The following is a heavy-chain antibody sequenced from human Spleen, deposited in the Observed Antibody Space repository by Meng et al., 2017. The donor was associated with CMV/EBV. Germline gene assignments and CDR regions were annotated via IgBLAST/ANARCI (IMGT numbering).Heavy chain of an antibody. D-gene: IGHD1-1*01. CDR2: IYYSGYT. CDR1: GGSISSYY. J-gene: IGHJ6*02. V-gene: IGHV4-59*01. CDR3: AKFSATGAYYYGIDV. Sequence: GSLRLSCTVSGGSISSYYWSWIRQPPGKGLEWIGCIYYSGYTNYNPSLKSRVTISVDSSKRQFSLRLSSVTAADTAIYYCAKFSATGAYYYGIDVWGQGTTVTVSS.